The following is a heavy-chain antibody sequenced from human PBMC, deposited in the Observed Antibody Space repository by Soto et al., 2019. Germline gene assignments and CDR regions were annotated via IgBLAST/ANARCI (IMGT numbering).Heavy chain of an antibody. D-gene: IGHD2-21*01. Sequence: EVQLVESGGGLVQPGESLRLSCAPPVLTFRSYWMHWVRQAPGKGLVWVSRINTDGSVAMYVDSGKGRFTISRDKAKNTPELHINRLSAEDKAVYYCGRDMQLWRVDSWGQGTVVNVSS. V-gene: IGHV3-74*03. CDR2: INTDGSVA. J-gene: IGHJ4*02. CDR1: VLTFRSYW. CDR3: GRDMQLWRVDS.